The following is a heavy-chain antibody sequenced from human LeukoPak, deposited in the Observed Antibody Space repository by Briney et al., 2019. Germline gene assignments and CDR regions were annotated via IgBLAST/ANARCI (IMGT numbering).Heavy chain of an antibody. CDR2: IFWDDDT. D-gene: IGHD1-26*01. J-gene: IGHJ4*02. CDR3: AHMALSVGYWGFDY. Sequence: SGPTLADPPHTLTLTSTFSVVSLSSSGVGVGWIRQPPGKALEWLALIFWDDDTRYSPSLKSRLTITKDTSKNQVVLSMTNMDPVDTATYYCAHMALSVGYWGFDYWGQGTVTTVTS. V-gene: IGHV2-5*02. CDR1: VVSLSSSGVG.